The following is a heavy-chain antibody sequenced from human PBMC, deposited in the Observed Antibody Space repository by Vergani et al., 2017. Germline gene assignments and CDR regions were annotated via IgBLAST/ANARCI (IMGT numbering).Heavy chain of an antibody. J-gene: IGHJ4*02. CDR1: GGSFEYYY. CDR2: ICHTEDT. Sequence: QVQLQESGPGLVKPSETLSLTCAVYGGSFEYYYWNWIRQAPGKGLEWIGEICHTEDTKYSPSLKSRVTVSVDESRNLFSLRLNSVTAADTAVYYCATIGYRRWGYYFDYWGQGILVTVSS. V-gene: IGHV4-34*10. CDR3: ATIGYRRWGYYFDY. D-gene: IGHD2-2*02.